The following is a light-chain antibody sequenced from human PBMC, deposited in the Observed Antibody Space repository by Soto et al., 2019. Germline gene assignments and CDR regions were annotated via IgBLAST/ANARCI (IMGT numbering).Light chain of an antibody. CDR2: NDS. J-gene: IGLJ1*01. CDR1: NIGSKS. CDR3: QVWDISEHHYV. V-gene: IGLV3-21*02. Sequence: SYELTQPPSVSVAPGQTARISCGGINIGSKSVHWYQQKPGQAPVLVVYNDSDRPSGIPERFSGSNSGNTATLTISRVEAGDEADYYCQVWDISEHHYVFGIGTKLTVL.